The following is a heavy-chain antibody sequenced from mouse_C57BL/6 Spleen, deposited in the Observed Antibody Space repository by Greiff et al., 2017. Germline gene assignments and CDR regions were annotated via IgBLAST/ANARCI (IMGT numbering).Heavy chain of an antibody. CDR3: AGCVIRNYCDY. CDR1: GFNIKDYY. Sequence: EVQLQQSGAELVKPGASVKLSCTASGFNIKDYYMHWVTQRTEKGLEWIGRIDTEDGETKYAPKFPGKATITADTSSNTAYLQLSSLTSEDTAVYYCAGCVIRNYCDYWGQGTTLTVSS. V-gene: IGHV14-2*01. J-gene: IGHJ2*01. CDR2: IDTEDGET.